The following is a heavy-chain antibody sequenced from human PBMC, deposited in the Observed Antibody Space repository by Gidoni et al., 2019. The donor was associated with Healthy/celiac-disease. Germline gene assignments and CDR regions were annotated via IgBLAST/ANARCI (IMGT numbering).Heavy chain of an antibody. CDR1: GFPFSSYA. V-gene: IGHV3-23*01. CDR3: AKGPDVWGSYLYFDY. J-gene: IGHJ4*02. Sequence: EVQLLASGGGLVQTGGSLRLPCGASGFPFSSYAMSWVRQAPGKGLEWGSAISGSGGSTYYADSVKGRFTISRDNSKNTLYLQMNSLRAEDTAVYYCAKGPDVWGSYLYFDYWGQGTLVTVSS. D-gene: IGHD3-16*01. CDR2: ISGSGGST.